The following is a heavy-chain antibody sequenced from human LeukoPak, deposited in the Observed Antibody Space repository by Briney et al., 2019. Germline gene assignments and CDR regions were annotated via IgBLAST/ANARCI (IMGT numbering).Heavy chain of an antibody. CDR1: GGSINDYY. J-gene: IGHJ5*02. CDR3: ARDRYCIGGICYSGRFDP. V-gene: IGHV4-59*01. CDR2: MYYSWST. Sequence: PSETLSLTCTVSGGSINDYYWSWLRQPPGKGLEWIGHMYYSWSTNYNPSLTSRVSISIDTSKNQFSLKLSSVTAADTAVYYCARDRYCIGGICYSGRFDPWGRGTLVTVSS. D-gene: IGHD2-15*01.